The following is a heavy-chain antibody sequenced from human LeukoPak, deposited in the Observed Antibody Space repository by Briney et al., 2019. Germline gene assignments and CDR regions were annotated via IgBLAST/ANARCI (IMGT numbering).Heavy chain of an antibody. V-gene: IGHV4-34*01. CDR2: INHSGST. CDR3: ARAHIDSSGDYWWGPQLDY. CDR1: GGSFSGYY. D-gene: IGHD3-22*01. J-gene: IGHJ4*02. Sequence: PSETLSLTCAVYGGSFSGYYWSWIRQPPGKGLEWIGEINHSGSTNYNPSLKSRVTISVDTSKNQFSLKLSSVTAADTAVYYCARAHIDSSGDYWWGPQLDYWGQGTLVTVSS.